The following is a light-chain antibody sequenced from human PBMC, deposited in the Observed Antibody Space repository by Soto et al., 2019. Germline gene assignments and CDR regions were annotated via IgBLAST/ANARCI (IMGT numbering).Light chain of an antibody. V-gene: IGKV1-5*01. J-gene: IGKJ5*01. CDR1: QSISNC. Sequence: IQLTQSPSSLSASVGDRVTITCRASQSISNCLAWYQQKPGGAPKLLIYDASSLQSALPSRFSGRGSGTEFTLTISSLQPDDFATYYCQQYNTFPITFGQGTRLEI. CDR3: QQYNTFPIT. CDR2: DAS.